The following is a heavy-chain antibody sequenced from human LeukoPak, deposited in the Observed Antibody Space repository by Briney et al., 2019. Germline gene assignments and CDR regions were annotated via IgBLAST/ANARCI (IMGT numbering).Heavy chain of an antibody. CDR1: GGSISSGGYS. V-gene: IGHV4-30-2*01. CDR2: IYHSGST. CDR3: ARGVPDYSNYGAFDY. D-gene: IGHD4-11*01. J-gene: IGHJ4*02. Sequence: SQTLSLTCAVSGGSISSGGYSRSWIRQPPGKGLEWTGYIYHSGSTYYNPSLKSRVTISVDRSKNQFSLKLSSVTAADTAVYYCARGVPDYSNYGAFDYWGQGTLVTVSS.